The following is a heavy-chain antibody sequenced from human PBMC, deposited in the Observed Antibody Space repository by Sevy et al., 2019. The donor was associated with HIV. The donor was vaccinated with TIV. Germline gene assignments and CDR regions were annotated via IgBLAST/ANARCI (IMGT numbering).Heavy chain of an antibody. CDR2: IRYDGSNK. V-gene: IGHV3-30*02. CDR1: GFTFSTYG. CDR3: AKDSAHTVCGMGTSAGGCDY. J-gene: IGHJ4*02. D-gene: IGHD4-17*01. Sequence: GGSLRLSCATSGFTFSTYGMHWVRQAPGKGLEWVSFIRYDGSNKFYLDSVKGRFTISRDNSKNTLYLQIKSLRVEDTAIYYCAKDSAHTVCGMGTSAGGCDYWGQGTLVTVSS.